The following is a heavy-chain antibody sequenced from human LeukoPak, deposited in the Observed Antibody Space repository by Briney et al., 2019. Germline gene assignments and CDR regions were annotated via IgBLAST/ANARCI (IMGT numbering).Heavy chain of an antibody. CDR1: GGSISSGSYY. D-gene: IGHD1-26*01. CDR2: IYTSGST. V-gene: IGHV4-61*02. CDR3: AREGSYGALP. Sequence: PSETLSLTCTVSGGSISSGSYYWSWIRQPAGKGLEWIGRIYTSGSTNYNPSLKSRVTISVDTSKNQFSLKLSSVTAADTAVYYCAREGSYGALPWGQGTLVTVSS. J-gene: IGHJ5*02.